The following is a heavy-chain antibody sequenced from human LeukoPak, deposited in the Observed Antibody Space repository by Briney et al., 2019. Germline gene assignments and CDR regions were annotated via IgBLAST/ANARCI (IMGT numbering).Heavy chain of an antibody. D-gene: IGHD1-26*01. J-gene: IGHJ4*02. CDR3: ARYPKVRIVGATSGLDY. CDR1: GGSISSSSYY. Sequence: SETLSLTCTVSGGSISSSSYYWGWIRQPPGKGLEWIGSIYYSGSTYYNPSLKRRVTISVDTSKNQFSLKLSSVTAADTAVYYCARYPKVRIVGATSGLDYWGQGTLVTVSS. CDR2: IYYSGST. V-gene: IGHV4-39*01.